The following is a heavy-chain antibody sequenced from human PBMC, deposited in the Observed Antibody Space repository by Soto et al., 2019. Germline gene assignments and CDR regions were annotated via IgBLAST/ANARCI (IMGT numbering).Heavy chain of an antibody. D-gene: IGHD2-8*02. J-gene: IGHJ4*02. CDR1: GGSFSGYY. CDR3: ARDKITGLFDY. Sequence: QVQLQQWGAGLLKPSETLSLTCAVYGGSFSGYYWTWIRQPPGTRLEWIGEINHSGSTNYNPSLKSRVTISVDTSKNPFSLKLTSVPAADTAVYYCARDKITGLFDYWGQGTLVTVSS. CDR2: INHSGST. V-gene: IGHV4-34*01.